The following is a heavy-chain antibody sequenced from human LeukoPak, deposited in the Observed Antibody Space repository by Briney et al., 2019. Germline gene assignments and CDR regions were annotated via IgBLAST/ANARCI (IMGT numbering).Heavy chain of an antibody. V-gene: IGHV2-5*02. Sequence: SGPTLVKPTQTLTLTCTFSGFSLSTSGVGVGWIRQPPGKALEWLALIYWDDDKRYSPSLKSRLTITKDTSKNRVVLTMTNMDPVDTATYYCAHLRTGDSRNYFDYWGQGTLVTVSS. J-gene: IGHJ4*02. CDR3: AHLRTGDSRNYFDY. CDR1: GFSLSTSGVG. D-gene: IGHD3-16*01. CDR2: IYWDDDK.